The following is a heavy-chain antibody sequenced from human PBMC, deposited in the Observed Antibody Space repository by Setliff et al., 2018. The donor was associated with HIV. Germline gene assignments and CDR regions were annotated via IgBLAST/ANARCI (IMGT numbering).Heavy chain of an antibody. Sequence: SETLSLTCTVSRGSISSGTYYWTWIRQPPGKGLEWIGYIYYSGSTNYNPSLKSRVTISVDTSKNQFSLKLSSVTAADTAVYYCARVLGAVYFDYWGQGTLVTVSS. D-gene: IGHD3-16*01. V-gene: IGHV4-61*01. CDR2: IYYSGST. CDR1: RGSISSGTYY. CDR3: ARVLGAVYFDY. J-gene: IGHJ4*02.